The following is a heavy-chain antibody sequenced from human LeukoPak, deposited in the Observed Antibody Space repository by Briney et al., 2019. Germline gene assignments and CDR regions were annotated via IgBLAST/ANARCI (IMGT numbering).Heavy chain of an antibody. D-gene: IGHD2-15*01. Sequence: ASVKVSCKASGYTFASYGISWVRQAPGQGLEWMGWISAYNGNTNYAQKFQGRVTMTTDTSTSTAYMELRSLRSDDTAVYYCARDTGYCSDGSCSYYFDYWGQGTLVTVSS. J-gene: IGHJ4*02. CDR3: ARDTGYCSDGSCSYYFDY. CDR1: GYTFASYG. V-gene: IGHV1-18*01. CDR2: ISAYNGNT.